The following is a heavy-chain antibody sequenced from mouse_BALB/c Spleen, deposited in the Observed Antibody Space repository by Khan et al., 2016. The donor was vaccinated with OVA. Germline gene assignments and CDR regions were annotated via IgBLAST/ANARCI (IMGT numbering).Heavy chain of an antibody. CDR1: GFSLSNNG. Sequence: QVRLQQSGPGLVAPSQSLSITCTVSGFSLSNNGVSWVRQPPGKDLEWLGVIWGDGSTNYHSTLKSRLIISKDNSKSQVFLKLNSLQTDDTATYYCAKFTPDYYSMDYWGQGTSVTVSS. CDR2: IWGDGST. V-gene: IGHV2-3*01. J-gene: IGHJ4*01. D-gene: IGHD1-1*01. CDR3: AKFTPDYYSMDY.